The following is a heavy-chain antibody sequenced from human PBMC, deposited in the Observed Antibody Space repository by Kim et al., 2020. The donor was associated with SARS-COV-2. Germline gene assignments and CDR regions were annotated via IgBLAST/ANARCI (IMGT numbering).Heavy chain of an antibody. CDR1: GFTFSSYA. V-gene: IGHV3-30*04. CDR3: ARDDAGVAGTADYYFDY. CDR2: ISYDGSNK. D-gene: IGHD6-19*01. J-gene: IGHJ4*01. Sequence: GGSLRLSCAASGFTFSSYAMHWVRQAPGKGLEWVAVISYDGSNKYYADSVKGRFTISRDNSKNTLYLQMNSLRAEDTAVYYCARDDAGVAGTADYYFDY.